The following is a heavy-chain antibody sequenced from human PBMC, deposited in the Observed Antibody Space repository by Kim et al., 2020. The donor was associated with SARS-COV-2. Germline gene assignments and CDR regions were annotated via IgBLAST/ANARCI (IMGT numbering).Heavy chain of an antibody. J-gene: IGHJ2*01. CDR2: IFANGIT. CDR1: GDSLTNYY. V-gene: IGHV4-59*01. Sequence: SETLSLTCTVSGDSLTNYYWGWIRQPPGKGLEWIGHIFANGITNYSPSQESRVTLLVDTSQNQFSLNFNSVSAADTAVYYCARGKSWYFDVWGRGSLVSVSS. CDR3: ARGKSWYFDV.